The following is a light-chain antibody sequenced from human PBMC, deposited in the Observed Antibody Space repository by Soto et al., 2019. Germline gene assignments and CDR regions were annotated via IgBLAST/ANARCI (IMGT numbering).Light chain of an antibody. Sequence: QSALTQPASVSGSPGQSITISCTGSSSDVGGYPYVSWYQQHPGKAPKLMIYEVSHRPSGVSNRFSGSKSGNTASLTISGLQAEDAGDYFCSSYGSTTTRYVFGTGTKVTVL. CDR2: EVS. CDR1: SSDVGGYPY. V-gene: IGLV2-14*01. J-gene: IGLJ1*01. CDR3: SSYGSTTTRYV.